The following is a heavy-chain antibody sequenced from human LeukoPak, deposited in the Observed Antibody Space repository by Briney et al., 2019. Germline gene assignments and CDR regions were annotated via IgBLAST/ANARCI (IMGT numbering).Heavy chain of an antibody. D-gene: IGHD6-19*01. CDR2: IIPIFGTA. Sequence: SVKVSCKASGGTFSNYAISWVRQAPGQGLEWMGGIIPIFGTADYAQKFQGRVTITTDESTSTAYMELSSLRSEDTAVYYCATQATSGWHFSWGQGTLVTVSS. J-gene: IGHJ5*02. CDR3: ATQATSGWHFS. CDR1: GGTFSNYA. V-gene: IGHV1-69*05.